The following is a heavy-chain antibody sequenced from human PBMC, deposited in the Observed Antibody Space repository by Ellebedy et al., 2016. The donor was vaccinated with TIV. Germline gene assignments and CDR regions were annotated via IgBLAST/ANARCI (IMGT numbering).Heavy chain of an antibody. CDR2: ITAGGAST. CDR1: GFTFSDHA. D-gene: IGHD3-22*01. Sequence: GGSLRLSCAASGFTFSDHAMSWVRQTPGKGLEWVSGITAGGASTHYVDSVKGRFTISRDNSKKTLYLQMNSRRAEDTAVYYCVKLDSSGFYYGRLDYWGQGTLVTVSS. CDR3: VKLDSSGFYYGRLDY. V-gene: IGHV3-23*01. J-gene: IGHJ4*02.